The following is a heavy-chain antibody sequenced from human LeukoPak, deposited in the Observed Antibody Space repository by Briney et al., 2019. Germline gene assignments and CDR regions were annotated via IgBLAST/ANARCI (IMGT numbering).Heavy chain of an antibody. CDR2: ISAYNGNT. V-gene: IGHV1-18*01. Sequence: ASVKVSCKASGYTFTSYGISWVRQAPGQGLEWMGWISAYNGNTNCAQKLQGRVTMTTDTSTSTAYMELRSLRSDDTAVYYCARVTQSYCGGDCPPNYWGQGALVTVSS. D-gene: IGHD2-21*02. CDR3: ARVTQSYCGGDCPPNY. J-gene: IGHJ4*02. CDR1: GYTFTSYG.